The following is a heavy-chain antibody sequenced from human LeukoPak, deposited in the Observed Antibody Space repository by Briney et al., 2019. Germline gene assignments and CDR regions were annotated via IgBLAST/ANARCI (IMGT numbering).Heavy chain of an antibody. D-gene: IGHD6-13*01. J-gene: IGHJ4*02. CDR3: ARGYSSSWYTHFDY. CDR2: LNQDGSDK. V-gene: IGHV3-7*01. Sequence: GSLRLSCAASGFTFSSYWMSWVRQAPGKGLEWVANLNQDGSDKYYVDSVKGRFTISRDNAKNSLYLQMNSLRAEDTAVYYCARGYSSSWYTHFDYWGQGTLVTVSS. CDR1: GFTFSSYW.